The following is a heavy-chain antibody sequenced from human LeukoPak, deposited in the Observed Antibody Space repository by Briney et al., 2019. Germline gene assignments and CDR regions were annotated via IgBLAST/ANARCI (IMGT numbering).Heavy chain of an antibody. CDR1: GFTFSSYA. D-gene: IGHD3-3*01. J-gene: IGHJ6*03. Sequence: GGSLRLSCAASGFTFSSYAMSWVRQAPGKGLEWVSAISGSGGSTYYADSVKGRVTISRDNSKNTLYLQMNSLRAEDTAVYYCARDRASYDFWSGYNYMDVWGKGTTVTVSS. CDR2: ISGSGGST. V-gene: IGHV3-23*01. CDR3: ARDRASYDFWSGYNYMDV.